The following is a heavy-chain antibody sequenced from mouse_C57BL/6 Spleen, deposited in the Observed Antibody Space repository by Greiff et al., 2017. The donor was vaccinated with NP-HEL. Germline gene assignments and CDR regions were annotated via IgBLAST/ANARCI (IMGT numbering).Heavy chain of an antibody. CDR1: FSPFPPSP. CDR3: ARGGGYYTYAMDY. D-gene: IGHD2-3*01. J-gene: IGHJ4*01. CDR2: FHTYNYDT. Sequence: VQLQQSESEPPPPFSSFPLSFPSSFSPFPPSPLSFLPPPHLNILYCILNFHTYNYDTKYNENFKVKATLTVEKSSSTVYLELSRLTSDDSAVYYCARGGGYYTYAMDYWGQGTSVTVSS. V-gene: IGHV1-47*01.